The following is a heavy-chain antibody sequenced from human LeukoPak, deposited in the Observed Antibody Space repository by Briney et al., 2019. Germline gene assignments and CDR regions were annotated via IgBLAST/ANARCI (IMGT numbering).Heavy chain of an antibody. CDR3: AKYCGGDCYGMDV. J-gene: IGHJ6*02. CDR1: GFTFGKYW. Sequence: GGSLRLSCVASGFTFGKYWMSWVRQAPGKGLEWVANIKLDGSEKNYVDSVKGRFTISRDNAKNSLYLQMSSLRAEDTAVYYCAKYCGGDCYGMDVWGQGTTVTVSS. D-gene: IGHD2-21*01. V-gene: IGHV3-7*01. CDR2: IKLDGSEK.